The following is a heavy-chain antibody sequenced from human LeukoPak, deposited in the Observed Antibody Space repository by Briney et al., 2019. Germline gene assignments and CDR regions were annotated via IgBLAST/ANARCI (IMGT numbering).Heavy chain of an antibody. J-gene: IGHJ4*02. Sequence: GGSLRLSCVASGFTFSGYWMSWVRQAPGKALEWVSAITSGGGTTYYAGSVKGRFTISRDNSKNTLYLQMNSLRAEDTAVYYCARDPPRAAWVFDYWGQGTLVSVSS. CDR2: ITSGGGTT. D-gene: IGHD6-25*01. V-gene: IGHV3-23*01. CDR3: ARDPPRAAWVFDY. CDR1: GFTFSGYW.